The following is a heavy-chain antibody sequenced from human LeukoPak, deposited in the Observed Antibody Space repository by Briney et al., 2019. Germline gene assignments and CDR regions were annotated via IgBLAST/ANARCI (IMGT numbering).Heavy chain of an antibody. CDR1: GFTFSSYE. D-gene: IGHD6-19*01. Sequence: GGSLRLSCAASGFTFSSYEMNWVRQAPGKGLEWVSYISSSGSTIYYADSVKGRFTISRDNAKNSLYLQMNSLRAEDTAVYYCARDRRIAVAGNRYYYYYMDVWGKGTTVTISS. CDR3: ARDRRIAVAGNRYYYYYMDV. CDR2: ISSSGSTI. V-gene: IGHV3-48*03. J-gene: IGHJ6*03.